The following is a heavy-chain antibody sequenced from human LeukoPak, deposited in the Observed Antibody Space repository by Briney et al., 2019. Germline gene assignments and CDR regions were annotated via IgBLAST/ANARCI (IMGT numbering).Heavy chain of an antibody. CDR3: ARLAAELDAFDI. CDR1: GGTFSSYA. D-gene: IGHD6-25*01. J-gene: IGHJ3*02. Sequence: ASVKVSCKASGGTFSSYAISWVRQAPGQGLEWMGGIIPIFGTANYAQKFQGRVTITADESTSTAYMELSSLRSEDTAVYYCARLAAELDAFDIWGRGTMVTVSS. CDR2: IIPIFGTA. V-gene: IGHV1-69*13.